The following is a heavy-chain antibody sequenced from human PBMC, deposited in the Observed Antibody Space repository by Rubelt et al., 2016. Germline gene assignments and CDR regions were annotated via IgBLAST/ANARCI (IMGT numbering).Heavy chain of an antibody. D-gene: IGHD6-13*01. CDR2: ISAYNGNP. CDR3: ARVISGVEYSSSWHFDY. V-gene: IGHV1-18*01. CDR1: GYTFTSYG. Sequence: QVQLVQSGAEVKKPGASVKVSCKASGYTFTSYGISWVRQAPGQGLEWMGWISAYNGNPNYAQKIQGRVSMTTGTSTCTAYMELRSLRSDDTAVYYCARVISGVEYSSSWHFDYWGQGTLVTVSS. J-gene: IGHJ4*02.